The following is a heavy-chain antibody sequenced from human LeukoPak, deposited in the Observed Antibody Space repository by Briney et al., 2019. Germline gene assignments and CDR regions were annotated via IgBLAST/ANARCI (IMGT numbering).Heavy chain of an antibody. CDR3: TRRPSNGHYYFDS. D-gene: IGHD2-8*01. J-gene: IGHJ4*02. CDR2: ISGSGGST. CDR1: GFTFSSYA. Sequence: GGSLRLSCAASGFTFSSYAMSWVRQAPGKGLEWVSAISGSGGSTYYADSVKGRFTISRDNTKNTVHLQMNSLRAEDTAVYYCTRRPSNGHYYFDSWGQGTLVTVSS. V-gene: IGHV3-23*01.